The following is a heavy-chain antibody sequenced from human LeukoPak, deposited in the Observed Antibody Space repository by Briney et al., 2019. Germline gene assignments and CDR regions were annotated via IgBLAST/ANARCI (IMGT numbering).Heavy chain of an antibody. Sequence: SVKVSCKASGGTFSSYAISRVRQAPGQGLEWMGRIIPIFGIANYVQKFQGRVTITADKSTSTAYMELSSLRSEDTAVYYCATDRDYSEYYYLNWLDPWGQGTLVTVSS. V-gene: IGHV1-69*04. CDR3: ATDRDYSEYYYLNWLDP. CDR1: GGTFSSYA. D-gene: IGHD3-22*01. CDR2: IIPIFGIA. J-gene: IGHJ5*02.